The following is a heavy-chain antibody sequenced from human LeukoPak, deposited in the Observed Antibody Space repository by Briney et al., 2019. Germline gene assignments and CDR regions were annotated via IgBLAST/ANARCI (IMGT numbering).Heavy chain of an antibody. V-gene: IGHV1-46*01. D-gene: IGHD6-19*01. CDR3: ARDSLAVAGTNYFDY. J-gene: IGHJ4*02. Sequence: ASVKVSCKASGCTFTSYYMHWVRQAPGQGLEWMGIINPSGGSTSYAQKFQGRVTMTRDTSTSTVYMELSSLRSEDTAVYYCARDSLAVAGTNYFDYWGQGTLVTVSS. CDR1: GCTFTSYY. CDR2: INPSGGST.